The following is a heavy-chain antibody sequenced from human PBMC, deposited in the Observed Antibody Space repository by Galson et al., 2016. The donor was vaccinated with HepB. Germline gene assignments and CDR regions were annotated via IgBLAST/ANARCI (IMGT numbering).Heavy chain of an antibody. V-gene: IGHV4-59*02. Sequence: SETLSLTCSVSGESVTRYYWSWIRQTPEKGLEWLGYVHYDGSSNYNPSLKTRVIFSVDASKNQVSLKLTSVPAADTAVYFCATTSNSATRGIGSDPWGQGTLVIFSS. CDR2: VHYDGSS. CDR3: ATTSNSATRGIGSDP. CDR1: GESVTRYY. D-gene: IGHD3-16*01. J-gene: IGHJ5*02.